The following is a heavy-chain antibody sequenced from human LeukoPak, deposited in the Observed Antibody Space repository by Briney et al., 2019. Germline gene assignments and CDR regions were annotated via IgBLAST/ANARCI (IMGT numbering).Heavy chain of an antibody. D-gene: IGHD4-17*01. V-gene: IGHV4-34*01. J-gene: IGHJ4*02. CDR2: INHSGST. CDR1: GGSFSGYY. CDR3: AASRYDYGDYVPLVY. Sequence: SETLSLTCAVYGGSFSGYYWGWIRQPPGKGLEWIGEINHSGSTNYNPSLKSRVTISVDTSKNQFSLKLSSVTAADTTVYYCAASRYDYGDYVPLVYWGQGTLVTVSS.